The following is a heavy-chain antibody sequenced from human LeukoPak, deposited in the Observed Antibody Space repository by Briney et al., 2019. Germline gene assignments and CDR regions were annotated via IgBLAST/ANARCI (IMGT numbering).Heavy chain of an antibody. V-gene: IGHV3-74*03. Sequence: GGSLRLSCVASGFTFSKYWMHWVRQAPGKGLVWVSYINSDGSSTKYADSVKGRFTISRDNAKNTLYLQMNSLRAEDTALYYCARTGIAARPTVWFDPWGQGTLLTVSS. CDR3: ARTGIAARPTVWFDP. CDR1: GFTFSKYW. J-gene: IGHJ5*02. CDR2: INSDGSST. D-gene: IGHD6-6*01.